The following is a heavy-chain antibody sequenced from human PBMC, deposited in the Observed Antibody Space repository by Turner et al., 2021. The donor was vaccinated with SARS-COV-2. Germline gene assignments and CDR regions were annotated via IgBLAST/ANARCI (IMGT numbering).Heavy chain of an antibody. J-gene: IGHJ4*02. CDR1: GFTFSSYW. CDR2: IKEDGSEK. V-gene: IGHV3-7*03. D-gene: IGHD6-13*01. Sequence: EVHLVESGGGLVQPGGSLRLSCAASGFTFSSYWMSWVRQAAGRGLEWVAKIKEDGSEKYYVDSVKGRFTISRDNAKTSLYLQMNSLRAEDTAVYYCARLHTSSWYLDYGGQGTLVTVSS. CDR3: ARLHTSSWYLDY.